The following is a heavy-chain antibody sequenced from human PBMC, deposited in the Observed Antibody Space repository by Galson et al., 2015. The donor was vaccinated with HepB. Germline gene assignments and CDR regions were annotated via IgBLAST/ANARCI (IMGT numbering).Heavy chain of an antibody. J-gene: IGHJ4*02. D-gene: IGHD1-26*01. CDR3: ARGGGVGATRLDY. CDR2: IWHARNNK. CDR1: GFNFSNYG. Sequence: SLRLSCAASGFNFSNYGMHWVRQAPGEGLEWVAVIWHARNNKYYADSVKGRFTISRDNSKNTLYLQLNSLRVEDTALYYCARGGGVGATRLDYWGQGTLVTVSS. V-gene: IGHV3-33*01.